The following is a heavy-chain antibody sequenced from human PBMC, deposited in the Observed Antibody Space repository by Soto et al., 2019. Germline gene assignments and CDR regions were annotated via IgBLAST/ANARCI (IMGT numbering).Heavy chain of an antibody. Sequence: ASVKVSCKASGYTFTTYGISWVRQAPGQGLDWMGWISTYNGNTIYAQKLQGRVTMTTDTSTSTAYMELRSLRSDDTAVYYCARSPKYQLLYSNYYYGMDVWGQGTTVTVSS. CDR2: ISTYNGNT. D-gene: IGHD2-2*02. J-gene: IGHJ6*02. CDR3: ARSPKYQLLYSNYYYGMDV. V-gene: IGHV1-18*01. CDR1: GYTFTTYG.